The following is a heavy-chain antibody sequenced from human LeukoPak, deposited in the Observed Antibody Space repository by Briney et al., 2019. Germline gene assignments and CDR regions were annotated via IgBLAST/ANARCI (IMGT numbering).Heavy chain of an antibody. CDR1: GFTFSNAW. CDR2: ISGSGGST. J-gene: IGHJ4*02. CDR3: AKDPTAMVTAGDY. D-gene: IGHD5-18*01. V-gene: IGHV3-23*01. Sequence: GGSLRLSCAASGFTFSNAWMSWVRQAPGKGLEWVSAISGSGGSTYYADSVKGRFTISRDNSKNTLYLQMNSLRAEDTAVYYCAKDPTAMVTAGDYWGQGTLVTVSS.